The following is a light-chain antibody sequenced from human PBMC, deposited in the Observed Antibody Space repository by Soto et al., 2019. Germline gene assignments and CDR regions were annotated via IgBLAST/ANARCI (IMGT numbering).Light chain of an antibody. J-gene: IGKJ1*01. CDR2: DAS. CDR1: QSINTW. Sequence: DIQMTKSPSTLSASVGDRVTITCRASQSINTWLAWYQQKPGKAPHLLIYDASTLESEVPSRFSGSGSGTEFTLTISSLQPDDFATYYCQQYNSYSWTFGPGTKVDI. V-gene: IGKV1-5*01. CDR3: QQYNSYSWT.